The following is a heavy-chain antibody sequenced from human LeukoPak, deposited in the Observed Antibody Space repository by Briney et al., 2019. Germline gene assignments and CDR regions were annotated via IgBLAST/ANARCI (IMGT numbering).Heavy chain of an antibody. J-gene: IGHJ4*02. CDR3: ARAGSIAVAGFDY. CDR1: GGSISISNYY. V-gene: IGHV4-39*07. D-gene: IGHD6-19*01. CDR2: IYYSGYT. Sequence: SETLSLTCTVSGGSISISNYYWGWIRQPPGKGLEWIASIYYSGYTFYNPSLMSRVTISIDTSKNQFSLKLSSVTAADTAVYYCARAGSIAVAGFDYWGQGTLVTVSS.